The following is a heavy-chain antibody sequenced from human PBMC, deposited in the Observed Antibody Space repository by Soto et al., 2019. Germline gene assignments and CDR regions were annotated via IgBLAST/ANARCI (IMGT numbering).Heavy chain of an antibody. V-gene: IGHV1-69*13. J-gene: IGHJ5*02. Sequence: SVKVSCKASGGTFSSYAISWVRQAPGQGLEWMGGIIPIFGTANYAQKFQGRVTITADESTSTAYMGLSSLRSEDTAVYYCARDSVVYYDSSGYYEGWFDPWGQGTLVTVSS. CDR1: GGTFSSYA. D-gene: IGHD3-22*01. CDR3: ARDSVVYYDSSGYYEGWFDP. CDR2: IIPIFGTA.